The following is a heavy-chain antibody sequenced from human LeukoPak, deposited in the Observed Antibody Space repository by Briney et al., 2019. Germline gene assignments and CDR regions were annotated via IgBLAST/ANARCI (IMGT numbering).Heavy chain of an antibody. CDR3: ARGAVVAARFDY. D-gene: IGHD2-15*01. Sequence: GGSLRLSCAASGFTFDDYAMHWVRQAPGKGLEWVSGISWNSGSIGYADSVKGRFTISRDNSKNTLYLQMNSLRAEDTAVYYCARGAVVAARFDYWGQGTLVTVSS. CDR2: ISWNSGSI. J-gene: IGHJ4*02. CDR1: GFTFDDYA. V-gene: IGHV3-9*01.